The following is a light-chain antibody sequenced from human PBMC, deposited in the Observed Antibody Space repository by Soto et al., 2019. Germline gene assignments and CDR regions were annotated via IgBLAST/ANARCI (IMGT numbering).Light chain of an antibody. CDR1: QSVSNNY. CDR2: GAS. CDR3: QQYGSSGT. J-gene: IGKJ1*01. Sequence: IFLAQSRSTLSSSPGEIATLSGRASQSVSNNYLAWYQPQPGQAPRLLIYGASNRATGIPDRFSGSGSGTDFTLTISRLEPEDFAVYYCQQYGSSGTFGQGTKVDIK. V-gene: IGKV3-20*01.